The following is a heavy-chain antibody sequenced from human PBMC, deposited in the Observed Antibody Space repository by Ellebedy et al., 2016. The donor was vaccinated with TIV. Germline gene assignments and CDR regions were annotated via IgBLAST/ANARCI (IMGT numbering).Heavy chain of an antibody. V-gene: IGHV3-21*01. Sequence: GESLKISXAASGFTFSTYSMNWVRQAPGKGLEWVSSISRSSTYIYYADSLKGRFTISRDNAKNSLYLQMNSLRAEDTAVYYCASRYCTSTSCYPYFEYWGQGTLVTVSS. J-gene: IGHJ4*02. CDR1: GFTFSTYS. CDR3: ASRYCTSTSCYPYFEY. CDR2: ISRSSTYI. D-gene: IGHD2-2*01.